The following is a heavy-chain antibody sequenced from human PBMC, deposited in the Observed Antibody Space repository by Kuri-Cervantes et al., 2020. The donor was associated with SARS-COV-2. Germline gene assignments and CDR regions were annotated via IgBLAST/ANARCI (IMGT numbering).Heavy chain of an antibody. CDR3: AKTTVTSISHYYMDV. V-gene: IGHV1-8*01. CDR2: MNPSNGNT. J-gene: IGHJ6*03. CDR1: GYTFINFD. D-gene: IGHD4-11*01. Sequence: ASVKVSCKASGYTFINFDISWVRQAPGQGLEWMGWMNPSNGNTGHAQRFHGRLIMNRDLSRSTAYMELSSRRSEDTAVYYCAKTTVTSISHYYMDVWGKGTTVTVSS.